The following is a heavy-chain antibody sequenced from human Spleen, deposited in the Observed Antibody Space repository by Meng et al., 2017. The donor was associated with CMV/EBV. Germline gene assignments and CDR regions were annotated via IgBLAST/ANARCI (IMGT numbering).Heavy chain of an antibody. CDR3: AREGYCSSSSCYGVSSGYYYAMDV. CDR2: ITSRSGYI. D-gene: IGHD2-2*01. V-gene: IGHV3-21*01. CDR1: DFSFSSYW. Sequence: GESLKISCAASDFSFSSYWMTWVRQAPGKGLEWVSSITSRSGYIYYADSVKGRFTISRDNAKNSLDLQMNSLRVEDTAVYYCAREGYCSSSSCYGVSSGYYYAMDVWGQGTTVTVS. J-gene: IGHJ6*02.